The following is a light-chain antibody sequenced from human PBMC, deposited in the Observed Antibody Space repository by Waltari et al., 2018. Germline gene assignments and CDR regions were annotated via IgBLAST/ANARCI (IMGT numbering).Light chain of an antibody. J-gene: IGLJ1*01. CDR1: SSDVGGYNY. CDR3: SSYTSSSPYV. Sequence: QSALTQPASVSGSPGQSITISCTGTSSDVGGYNYVSWYQQHPGKAPPLMIYEVSNRPSGGSNRFAVSKAGNTASLTISGLQAEDEADYYCSSYTSSSPYVFGTGTKVTVL. CDR2: EVS. V-gene: IGLV2-14*01.